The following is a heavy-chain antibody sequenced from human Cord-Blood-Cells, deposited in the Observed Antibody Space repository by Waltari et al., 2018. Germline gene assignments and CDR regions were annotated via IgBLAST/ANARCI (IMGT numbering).Heavy chain of an antibody. Sequence: EVQLVESGGGVVRPGGSLRLSCAASGFTFDDYGMSWVRQAPGKGLEWVSGINWNGGSTVYADSVKGRFTISRDNAKNSLYLQMNSLRAEETALYYCARSDIVVVVAATGERDACDIWGQGTMVTVSS. D-gene: IGHD2-15*01. CDR2: INWNGGST. CDR3: ARSDIVVVVAATGERDACDI. CDR1: GFTFDDYG. J-gene: IGHJ3*02. V-gene: IGHV3-20*04.